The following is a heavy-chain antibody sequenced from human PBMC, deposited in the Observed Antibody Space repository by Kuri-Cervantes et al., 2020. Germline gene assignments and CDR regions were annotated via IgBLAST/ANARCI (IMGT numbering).Heavy chain of an antibody. CDR1: GYTFTGYY. V-gene: IGHV1-2*04. CDR3: AAVVSWGGGYYGSGDWYFDL. Sequence: ASVKVSCKASGYTFTGYYMHWVRQAPGQGLEWMGWINPNSGGTNYAQKFQGWVTMTRDTSISTAYMELSRLRSDDTAVYYCAAVVSWGGGYYGSGDWYFDLWGRGTRGTVSS. J-gene: IGHJ2*01. D-gene: IGHD3-10*01. CDR2: INPNSGGT.